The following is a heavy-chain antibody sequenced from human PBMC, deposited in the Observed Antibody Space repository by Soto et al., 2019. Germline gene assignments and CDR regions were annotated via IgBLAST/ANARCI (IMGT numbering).Heavy chain of an antibody. CDR2: IYYSGST. J-gene: IGHJ4*02. CDR3: ARDPSYGDSRHFDY. Sequence: QVQLQESGPGLVKPSETLSLTCTVSGGSISSYYWSWIRQPPGKGLEWIGYIYYSGSTNYNPSLKSRVTTTVDTSKNQFSLKLSSVTAADTAVYYCARDPSYGDSRHFDYWGQGTLVTVSS. CDR1: GGSISSYY. V-gene: IGHV4-59*01. D-gene: IGHD5-18*01.